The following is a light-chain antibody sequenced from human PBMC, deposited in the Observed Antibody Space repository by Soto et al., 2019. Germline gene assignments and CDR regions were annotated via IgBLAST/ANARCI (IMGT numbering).Light chain of an antibody. CDR2: WAS. CDR1: QSFVYSSSNKNY. J-gene: IGKJ1*01. V-gene: IGKV4-1*01. CDR3: QGYYTFPWT. Sequence: DIRLAQAPDALAVPVGGRATNTCKSSQSFVYSSSNKNYLAWYQQKPGQPHKVLIYWASTRESGVTDRFTGSGSGTDFTLTISSLQAEEAGVYHCQGYYTFPWTCGQGTKVDI.